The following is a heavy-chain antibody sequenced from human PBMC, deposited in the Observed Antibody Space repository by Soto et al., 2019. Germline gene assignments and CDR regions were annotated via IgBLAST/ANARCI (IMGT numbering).Heavy chain of an antibody. CDR2: ISGDGSST. CDR3: ARSLPGTYGAFDL. D-gene: IGHD1-7*01. CDR1: EFTFRSYW. Sequence: EVQLVDSGGGLVQPGGSLRPSCAASEFTFRSYWMHWVRQSPGKGLVWVSRISGDGSSTSYADSVKGRFTISRDNAKNTLNLQMDSLRAEDTAVYYCARSLPGTYGAFDLWGQGTMVTVSS. V-gene: IGHV3-74*01. J-gene: IGHJ3*01.